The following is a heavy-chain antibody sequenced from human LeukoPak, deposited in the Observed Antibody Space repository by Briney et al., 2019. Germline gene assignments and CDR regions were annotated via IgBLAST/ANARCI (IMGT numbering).Heavy chain of an antibody. CDR1: GFTFSSYG. V-gene: IGHV3-30*18. J-gene: IGHJ4*02. D-gene: IGHD3-10*02. Sequence: GGSLRLSCAASGFTFSSYGMHWVRQAPGKGLEWVAIISYDGNNKYYADSVKGRFTISRDNSKNTLYLQMNSLRAEDTALYYSAKGGPTLMFGGYFDYWGQGTLVTVSS. CDR2: ISYDGNNK. CDR3: AKGGPTLMFGGYFDY.